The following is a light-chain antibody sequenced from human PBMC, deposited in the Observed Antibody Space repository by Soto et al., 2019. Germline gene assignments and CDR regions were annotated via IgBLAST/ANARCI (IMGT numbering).Light chain of an antibody. J-gene: IGKJ1*01. V-gene: IGKV3-20*01. CDR2: GAS. Sequence: EIVLPQSPGTLSLSPGERATLSCRASQSVNSAYVAWYQQNPGQAPRVLIYGASTRATGIPHRFSGSGSGTDFSLTISRLEPEDSAMYYCQLYGSSPTWAFGQGTKVEIK. CDR1: QSVNSAY. CDR3: QLYGSSPTWA.